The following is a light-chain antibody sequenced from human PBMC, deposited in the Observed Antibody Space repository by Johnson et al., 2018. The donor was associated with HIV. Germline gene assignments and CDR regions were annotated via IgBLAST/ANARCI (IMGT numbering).Light chain of an antibody. CDR2: DTI. V-gene: IGLV1-51*01. CDR3: GTGDSSLRSGF. CDR1: SSNIGSHY. J-gene: IGLJ1*01. Sequence: QSVLTQPPSVSAAPGQKVTISCSGSSSNIGSHYVSWYQQVPGTAPRLVIYDTIKRHSGIPDRFSGSKSGTSATPGITGLQTGDEADYYCGTGDSSLRSGFFGTGTKVTVL.